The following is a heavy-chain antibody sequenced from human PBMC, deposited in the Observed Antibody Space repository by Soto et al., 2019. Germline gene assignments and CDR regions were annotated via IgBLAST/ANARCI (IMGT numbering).Heavy chain of an antibody. J-gene: IGHJ6*02. V-gene: IGHV4-59*01. D-gene: IGHD2-21*02. Sequence: SETLSLTCTVSGGSISGYYWSWIRQPPGKGLEWIGNVYYSGGAKYNPSVKRRVSISVDTSKDQFSLNLSSVTAADTAVYYCTRDGDGRMTTNPYYYYGMDVWGPGITVTVSS. CDR2: VYYSGGA. CDR1: GGSISGYY. CDR3: TRDGDGRMTTNPYYYYGMDV.